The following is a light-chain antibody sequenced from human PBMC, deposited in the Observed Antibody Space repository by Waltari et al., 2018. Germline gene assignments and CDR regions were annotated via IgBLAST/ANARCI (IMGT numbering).Light chain of an antibody. CDR3: SSYAGNRSVV. CDR1: SSDAGSYNL. J-gene: IGLJ2*01. V-gene: IGLV2-23*02. Sequence: QSALTQPASVSGSPGQSITVSCTGTSSDAGSYNLVSWYQPQPGKAPTLLLFEVSQLPSGIPNRYSGSKSGNTAPLRVCGRQAGNGADYYCSSYAGNRSVVFGGGTTLTVL. CDR2: EVS.